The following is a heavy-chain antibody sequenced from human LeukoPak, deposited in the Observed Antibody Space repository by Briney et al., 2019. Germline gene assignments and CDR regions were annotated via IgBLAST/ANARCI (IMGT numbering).Heavy chain of an antibody. CDR1: GGSISSYY. CDR3: ARGCSSTSCSVLDAFDI. V-gene: IGHV4-4*07. Sequence: SETLSLTCTVPGGSISSYYWSWIRQPAGKGREWIGRIYTSGSTNYNPSLKSRVTMSVDTSKNQFSLKRSSVTAADTAVHYCARGCSSTSCSVLDAFDIWGQGTMVTVSS. CDR2: IYTSGST. D-gene: IGHD2-2*01. J-gene: IGHJ3*02.